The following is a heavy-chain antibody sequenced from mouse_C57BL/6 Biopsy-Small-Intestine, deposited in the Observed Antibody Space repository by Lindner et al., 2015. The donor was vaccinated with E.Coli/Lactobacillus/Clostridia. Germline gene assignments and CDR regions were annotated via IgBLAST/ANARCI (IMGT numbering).Heavy chain of an antibody. CDR2: IYPGDGDT. CDR1: GYASSSSW. J-gene: IGHJ4*01. Sequence: VQLQESGPELVKPGASVKISCKASGYASSSSWMNWVKQRPGKGLEWIGRIYPGDGDTKYNGKFKGKATLTADKSSSTAYMQLSSLTPEDSAVYFCARKLGRGVGAMDYWGQGTSVTVSS. V-gene: IGHV1-82*01. CDR3: ARKLGRGVGAMDY. D-gene: IGHD4-1*01.